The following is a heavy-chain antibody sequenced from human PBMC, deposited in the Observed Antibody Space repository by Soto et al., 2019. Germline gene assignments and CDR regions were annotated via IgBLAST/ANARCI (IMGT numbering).Heavy chain of an antibody. J-gene: IGHJ4*02. D-gene: IGHD3-9*01. CDR3: AGGMGGYDILTGYYIFDY. CDR1: GGTFSSYA. Sequence: ASVKVSCKASGGTFSSYAISWVRQAPRQGLEWMGGIIPIFGTANYAQKFQGRVTITADESTSTAYMELSSLRSEDTAVYYCAGGMGGYDILTGYYIFDYWGQGTLVTVSS. CDR2: IIPIFGTA. V-gene: IGHV1-69*13.